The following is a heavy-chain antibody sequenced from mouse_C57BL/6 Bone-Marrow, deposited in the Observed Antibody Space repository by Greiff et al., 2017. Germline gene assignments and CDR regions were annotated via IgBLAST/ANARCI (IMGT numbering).Heavy chain of an antibody. CDR2: IYPGSGST. CDR3: ARGGVTVVEGSYAMDY. Sequence: VQLQQPGAELVKPGASVKMSCKASGYTFTSYWITWVKQRPGQGLEWIGDIYPGSGSTNYNEKFKSKATLTVDTSSSAAYMQLSSLTSEDSAVYDCARGGVTVVEGSYAMDYWGQGTSVTVSS. CDR1: GYTFTSYW. J-gene: IGHJ4*01. V-gene: IGHV1-55*01. D-gene: IGHD1-1*01.